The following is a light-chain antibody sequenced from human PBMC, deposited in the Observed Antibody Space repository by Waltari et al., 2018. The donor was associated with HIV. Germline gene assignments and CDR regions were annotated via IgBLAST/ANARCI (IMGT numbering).Light chain of an antibody. CDR1: SSDIGLYNF. J-gene: IGLJ2*01. Sequence: QSALTQPPSASGSPGQSVTISCAGTSSDIGLYNFVSWYQHHPGNAPKLMISEVSRRPSGVPDRFSGSKSGNTSSLTVSGLQAEDEAAYYCFSYAGNNYLLFGGGTKLTVL. CDR3: FSYAGNNYLL. V-gene: IGLV2-8*01. CDR2: EVS.